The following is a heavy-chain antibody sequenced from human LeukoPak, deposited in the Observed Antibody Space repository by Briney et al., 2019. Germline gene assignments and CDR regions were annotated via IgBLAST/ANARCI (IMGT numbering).Heavy chain of an antibody. J-gene: IGHJ4*02. CDR2: ISAYNGNT. D-gene: IGHD3-22*01. CDR3: ARDGSSTYYYLRL. V-gene: IGHV1-18*04. CDR1: GYTFTGYY. Sequence: ASVKVSCKASGYTFTGYYMHWVRQAPGQGLEWMGWISAYNGNTNYAQNLQGRVTMTTDTSTSTAYMELRSLRSDDTAVYYCARDGSSTYYYLRLWGQGTLVTVSS.